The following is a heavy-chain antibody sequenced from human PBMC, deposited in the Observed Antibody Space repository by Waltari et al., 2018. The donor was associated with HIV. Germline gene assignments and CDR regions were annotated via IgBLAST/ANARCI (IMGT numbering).Heavy chain of an antibody. CDR1: GFTFNRYW. D-gene: IGHD3-10*01. V-gene: IGHV3-74*01. CDR2: SNNEGSSK. CDR3: ASLSYGSGDRDFDY. J-gene: IGHJ4*02. Sequence: EVQLVESGGDLVQPGGSLRLTCAASGFTFNRYWMHWVRQAPGKGLVRVSRSNNEGSSKSYADSVKGRFTISRDNAKKTMYLQMNSLRAEDTAVYYGASLSYGSGDRDFDYWGQGTLVTVSS.